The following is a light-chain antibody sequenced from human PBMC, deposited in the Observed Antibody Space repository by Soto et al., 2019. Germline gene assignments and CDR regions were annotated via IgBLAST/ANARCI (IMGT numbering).Light chain of an antibody. V-gene: IGKV3-11*01. CDR3: QQRSNS. CDR1: QSVSRS. Sequence: EIVLTQSPTTLSFSPGDRAPLSCRASQSVSRSLTWYQQKPGQAPRLLIYDASTRATGIPPRFSGSGSGTDFTLTISSLEPEDFAVYYCQQRSNSFGGGTKVDI. CDR2: DAS. J-gene: IGKJ4*01.